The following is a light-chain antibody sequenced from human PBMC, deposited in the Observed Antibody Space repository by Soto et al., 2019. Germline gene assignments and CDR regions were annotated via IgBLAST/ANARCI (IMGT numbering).Light chain of an antibody. CDR1: QTISSW. CDR3: QHYNSYSEA. J-gene: IGKJ1*01. V-gene: IGKV1-5*03. CDR2: KAS. Sequence: DIQMTQSPSTLSVSVGDRVTITCRASQTISSWLAWYQQKPGKAPKLLIYKASTLKSGVPSRFSGSGSGKEFTLTISSLQPDDFATYYCQHYNSYSEAFGQGRKVDIX.